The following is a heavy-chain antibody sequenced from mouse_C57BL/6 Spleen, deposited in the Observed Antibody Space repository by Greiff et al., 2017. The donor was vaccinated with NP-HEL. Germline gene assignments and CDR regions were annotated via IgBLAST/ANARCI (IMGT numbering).Heavy chain of an antibody. D-gene: IGHD1-1*01. CDR2: IYPGSGNT. V-gene: IGHV1-66*01. J-gene: IGHJ4*01. CDR1: GYSFTSYY. CDR3: ARSGITTVVAGCAMDY. Sequence: QVQLQQSGPELVKPGASVKISCKASGYSFTSYYIHWVKQRPGQGLEWIGWIYPGSGNTKYNEKFKGKATLTADTSSSTAYRQLSSLTSEDSAVYYCARSGITTVVAGCAMDYWGQGTSVTVSS.